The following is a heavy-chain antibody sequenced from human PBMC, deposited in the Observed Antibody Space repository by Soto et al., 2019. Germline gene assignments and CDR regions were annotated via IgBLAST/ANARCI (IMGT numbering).Heavy chain of an antibody. D-gene: IGHD3-10*01. CDR3: ARSYGSGSYSDSNWFDP. CDR2: IYHSGST. J-gene: IGHJ5*02. V-gene: IGHV4-30-2*01. CDR1: GGSISSGGYS. Sequence: SETLSLTCAVSGGSISSGGYSWSWIRQPPGKGLEWIGYIYHSGSTYYNPSLKSRVTISVDRSKNQFSLKLSSVTAADTAVYYCARSYGSGSYSDSNWFDPWGQGTLVTVSS.